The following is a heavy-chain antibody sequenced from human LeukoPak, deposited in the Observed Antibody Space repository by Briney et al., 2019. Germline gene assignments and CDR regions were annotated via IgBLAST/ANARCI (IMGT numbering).Heavy chain of an antibody. V-gene: IGHV3-74*01. CDR3: ARVLSGSWDWFDP. D-gene: IGHD3-22*01. J-gene: IGHJ5*02. CDR1: GFTFSRYW. Sequence: GGSLRFSCAASGFTFSRYWIHWVRQAPGKGLEWVSRINPDGSTTTYADSVKGRFTISRDNAKNTVYLQMNSLGAEDTAVYYCARVLSGSWDWFDPWGQGTLVTVSS. CDR2: INPDGSTT.